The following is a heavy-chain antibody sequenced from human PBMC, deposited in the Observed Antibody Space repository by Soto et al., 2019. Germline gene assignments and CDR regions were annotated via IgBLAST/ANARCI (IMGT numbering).Heavy chain of an antibody. V-gene: IGHV1-58*02. CDR1: GFTFTISS. CDR3: AAGYSSGWYEC. Sequence: ASVKVSCKASGFTFTISSMQWVRQARGQRLEWIGWIVVGSGNTNYAQKFQERVTITRDMSTSTAYMELSSLRSEDTAVYYCAAGYSSGWYECWGQGTLVSVSS. J-gene: IGHJ5*01. D-gene: IGHD6-19*01. CDR2: IVVGSGNT.